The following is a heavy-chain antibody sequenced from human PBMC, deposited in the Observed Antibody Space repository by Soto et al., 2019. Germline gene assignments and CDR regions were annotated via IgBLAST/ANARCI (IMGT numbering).Heavy chain of an antibody. CDR2: ISAYNGNT. J-gene: IGHJ6*02. CDR3: ARLGIVGATHYYYGMDV. CDR1: GYTFTSYG. Sequence: ASVKVSCKASGYTFTSYGISWVRQAPGQGLEWMGWISAYNGNTNYAQKLQGRVTMTTDTSTSTAYMELRSLRSDDTAVYYCARLGIVGATHYYYGMDVWGQGTTVTVSS. D-gene: IGHD1-26*01. V-gene: IGHV1-18*04.